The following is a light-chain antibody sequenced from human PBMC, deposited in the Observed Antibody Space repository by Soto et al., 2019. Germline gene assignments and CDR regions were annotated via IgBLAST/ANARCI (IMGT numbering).Light chain of an antibody. V-gene: IGLV1-51*02. J-gene: IGLJ3*02. Sequence: QSVLTQPPSVSAAPGQKVTISCSGSSSNIGNNYVSWYQQLPETAPKLLIYENNKRPSGIPGRFSGSKSGTSATLGITGLQTGDEADYYCGTWDISLSLWVFGGGTKVTVL. CDR3: GTWDISLSLWV. CDR2: ENN. CDR1: SSNIGNNY.